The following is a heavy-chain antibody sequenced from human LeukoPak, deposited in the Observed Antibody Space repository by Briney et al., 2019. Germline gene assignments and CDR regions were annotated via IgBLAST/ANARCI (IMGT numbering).Heavy chain of an antibody. D-gene: IGHD5-12*01. CDR3: ARVRYYSGYGLSGNYFDY. CDR2: IY. CDR1: TYSFTSYW. J-gene: IGHJ4*02. Sequence: GESLKISCQGSTYSFTSYWIGWVRQMPGKGLEWMGIIYSPSFQGQVTISADKSISTAYLQWSSLKASDTAMYYCARVRYYSGYGLSGNYFDYWGQGTLVTVSS. V-gene: IGHV5-51*01.